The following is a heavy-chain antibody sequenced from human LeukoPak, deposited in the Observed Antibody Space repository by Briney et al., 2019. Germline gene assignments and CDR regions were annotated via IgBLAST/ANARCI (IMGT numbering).Heavy chain of an antibody. D-gene: IGHD3-22*01. Sequence: SETLSLTCAVYGGSFSGYYWSWIRQPPGKGLEWIGEINHSGSTNYNPSLKSRVTIAVDTSKNQLSLKQSSVTAADTAVYYCARDDSSGYYDYWGQGTLVTVSS. CDR3: ARDDSSGYYDY. V-gene: IGHV4-34*01. CDR1: GGSFSGYY. J-gene: IGHJ4*02. CDR2: INHSGST.